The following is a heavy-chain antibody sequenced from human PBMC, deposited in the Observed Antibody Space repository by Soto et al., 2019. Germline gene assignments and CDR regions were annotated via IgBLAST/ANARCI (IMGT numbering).Heavy chain of an antibody. CDR1: GGSFSAYY. Sequence: SETLSLTCAVYGGSFSAYYWSWIRQPPGKGLEWIGAVFHGGHTNYSPSLKSRVTISVDTSKNQFSLELSSVTAADTDMYYCARPHYQSNTFYFYFDYWSQGTLVTVSS. D-gene: IGHD3-22*01. V-gene: IGHV4-34*12. J-gene: IGHJ4*02. CDR2: VFHGGHT. CDR3: ARPHYQSNTFYFYFDY.